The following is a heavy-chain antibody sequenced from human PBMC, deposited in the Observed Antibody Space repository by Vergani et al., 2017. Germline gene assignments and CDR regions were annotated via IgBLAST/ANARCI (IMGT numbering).Heavy chain of an antibody. CDR2: IRYDGSNK. V-gene: IGHV3-30*02. J-gene: IGHJ3*02. CDR3: AKDWSDPPDAFDI. Sequence: QVQLVESGGGVVQPGGSLRLSCAASGFTFSSYGMHWVRQAPGKGLEWVAFIRYDGSNKYYADSVKGRFTISRDNSKNTLYLQMNSLRAEDTAVYYCAKDWSDPPDAFDIWGQGTMVTVSS. CDR1: GFTFSSYG.